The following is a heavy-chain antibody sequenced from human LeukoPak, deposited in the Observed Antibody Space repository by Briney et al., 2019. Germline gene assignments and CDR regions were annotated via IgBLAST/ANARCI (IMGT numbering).Heavy chain of an antibody. CDR1: GYTFTSYG. CDR2: ISAYNGNT. CDR3: ARAAAVAVNWFDP. J-gene: IGHJ5*02. V-gene: IGHV1-18*01. Sequence: ASVKVSCKASGYTFTSYGISWVRQAPGQGLEWMGWISAYNGNTNYAQKLQGRVTMTTDTSTSTAYMELSRLRSDDTAVYYCARAAAVAVNWFDPWGQGTLVTVSS. D-gene: IGHD6-19*01.